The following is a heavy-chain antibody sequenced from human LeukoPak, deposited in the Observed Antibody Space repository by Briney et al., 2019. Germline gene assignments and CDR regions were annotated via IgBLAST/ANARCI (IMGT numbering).Heavy chain of an antibody. Sequence: SQTLSLTCTVSGGSISSGSYYWSWIRQPAGKGLEWIGRIYTSGSTNYNPSLKSRVTISVDTSKNQFSLKLSSVTAADTAVYYCARDNTAMVTFDYWGQGTLVTVSS. J-gene: IGHJ4*02. V-gene: IGHV4-61*02. CDR2: IYTSGST. D-gene: IGHD5-18*01. CDR3: ARDNTAMVTFDY. CDR1: GGSISSGSYY.